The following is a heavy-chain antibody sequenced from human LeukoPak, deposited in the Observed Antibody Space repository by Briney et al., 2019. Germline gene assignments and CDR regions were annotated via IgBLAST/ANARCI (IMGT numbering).Heavy chain of an antibody. CDR1: GGSISSYY. CDR2: IYYSGST. V-gene: IGHV4-59*01. J-gene: IGHJ4*02. Sequence: ASETLSLTCTVSGGSISSYYWSWIRQPPGKGLEWIGYIYYSGSTNYNPSLKSRVTISVDTSKNQFSLKLSSVTAADTAVYYCARMQWLEPFDYWGQGTLVTVSS. D-gene: IGHD6-19*01. CDR3: ARMQWLEPFDY.